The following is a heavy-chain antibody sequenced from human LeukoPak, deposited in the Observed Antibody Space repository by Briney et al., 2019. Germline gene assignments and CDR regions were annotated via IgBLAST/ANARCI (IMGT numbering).Heavy chain of an antibody. CDR2: ISTSSTIV. D-gene: IGHD3-22*01. V-gene: IGHV3-48*01. Sequence: GGSLRLSCAASGFTFSSHNMNWVRQAPGKGLEWVSYISTSSTIVYYAESVKGRFSISRDNSKNTLYLQMNSLRPEDTAVYFCARGPPMYSYGSTAYHYDYFEYWGQGTLVTVSS. CDR3: ARGPPMYSYGSTAYHYDYFEY. J-gene: IGHJ4*02. CDR1: GFTFSSHN.